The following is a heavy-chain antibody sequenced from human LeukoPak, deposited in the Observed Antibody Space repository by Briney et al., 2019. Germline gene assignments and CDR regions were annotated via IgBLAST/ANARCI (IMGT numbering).Heavy chain of an antibody. CDR3: ARGNWGFDY. Sequence: GRSLRLSCAASGFTFSSYVMHWVRQAPGKGLEWVAVILYDGSNKHYADSVKGRSTISRDNSKNTLYLQMNSLRVEDTAVYFCARGNWGFDYWGQGALVTVSS. J-gene: IGHJ4*02. CDR2: ILYDGSNK. D-gene: IGHD7-27*01. V-gene: IGHV3-30-3*01. CDR1: GFTFSSYV.